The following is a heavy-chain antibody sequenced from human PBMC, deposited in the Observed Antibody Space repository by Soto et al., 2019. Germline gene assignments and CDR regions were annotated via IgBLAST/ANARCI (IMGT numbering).Heavy chain of an antibody. J-gene: IGHJ4*02. CDR3: ARAVAVQLERKMRYYFDY. V-gene: IGHV3-74*01. CDR1: GFTFSSYW. Sequence: EVQLVESGGGLVQPGGSLRLSCAASGFTFSSYWMHWVRQAPGKGLVWVSRINSDGSSTSYADSVKGRFTISRDNAKNTLYLQMNSLRAEDTAVYYCARAVAVQLERKMRYYFDYWGQGTLVTVSS. D-gene: IGHD1-1*01. CDR2: INSDGSST.